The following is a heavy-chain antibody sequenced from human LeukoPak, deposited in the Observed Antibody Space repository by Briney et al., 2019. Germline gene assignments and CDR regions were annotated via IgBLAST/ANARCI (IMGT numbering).Heavy chain of an antibody. J-gene: IGHJ4*02. V-gene: IGHV3-23*01. CDR3: AKDHPFDYYYATSGYFLY. D-gene: IGHD3-22*01. CDR1: GFTFSSYA. CDR2: VSGSGSGT. Sequence: PGGSLRLSCVASGFTFSSYAMAWVRQAPGKGLEWVSSVSGSGSGTYYADSVKGRFTISRDNSKNTVYLQVNSLRADDTAVYYCAKDHPFDYYYATSGYFLYWGQGTLVTVSS.